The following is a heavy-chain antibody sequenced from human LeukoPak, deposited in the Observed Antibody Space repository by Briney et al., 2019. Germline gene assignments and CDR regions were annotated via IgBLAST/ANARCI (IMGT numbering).Heavy chain of an antibody. CDR3: ARDRVSLGSPYPGASDY. J-gene: IGHJ4*02. CDR1: GYTFTSYY. Sequence: GASVKVSCKASGYTFTSYYIYWVRQAPGQGLEWLGIINPSGGSTTYAQKFQGRVIMTRDTSTSTVYMELSSLKSEDTAVYYCARDRVSLGSPYPGASDYWGQGTLVTVSS. D-gene: IGHD1-26*01. V-gene: IGHV1-46*01. CDR2: INPSGGST.